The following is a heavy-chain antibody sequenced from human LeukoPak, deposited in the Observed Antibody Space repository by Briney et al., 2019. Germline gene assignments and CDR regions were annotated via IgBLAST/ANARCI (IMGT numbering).Heavy chain of an antibody. D-gene: IGHD2-2*01. J-gene: IGHJ6*02. CDR3: ARLPYCSSTSCYRHYYYGMDV. CDR1: GGSISSYY. CDR2: IYYIGST. V-gene: IGHV4-59*08. Sequence: SETLSLTCTVSGGSISSYYWSWIRQPPGKGLEWIGYIYYIGSTNYNPSLTSRVTISVDTSKNRFSLKLSSVTAADTAVYYCARLPYCSSTSCYRHYYYGMDVWGQGTTVTVSS.